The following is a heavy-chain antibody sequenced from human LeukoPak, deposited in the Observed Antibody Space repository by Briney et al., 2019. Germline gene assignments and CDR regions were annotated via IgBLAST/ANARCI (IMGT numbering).Heavy chain of an antibody. CDR3: VKARWSAALYYLDY. Sequence: PGGSLRLSCAPSGFTLRSYGMHWVRQAPGKGLEGVAVISYDGSNKYYADSVEGRFTISRYNSKKTLYLQVNSLRAEDPAVCYCVKARWSAALYYLDYGGRGTLVSVS. CDR2: ISYDGSNK. CDR1: GFTLRSYG. D-gene: IGHD6-13*01. V-gene: IGHV3-30*18. J-gene: IGHJ4*02.